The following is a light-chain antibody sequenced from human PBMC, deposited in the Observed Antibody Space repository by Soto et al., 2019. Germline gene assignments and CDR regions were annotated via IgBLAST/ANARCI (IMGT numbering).Light chain of an antibody. CDR1: QSISSW. J-gene: IGKJ1*01. V-gene: IGKV1-5*01. CDR2: DAS. Sequence: IQITQTPSTLSANAGDRVSTTCRASQSISSWLAWYQHKPGKAPKLLIYDASNLDSGVPSRFSGSGSGTEFSLTISNLQPDDCATYYCQQYENYWTFGQGTKVDI. CDR3: QQYENYWT.